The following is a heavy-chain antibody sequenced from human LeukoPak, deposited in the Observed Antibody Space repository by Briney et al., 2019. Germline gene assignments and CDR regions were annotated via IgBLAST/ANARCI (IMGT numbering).Heavy chain of an antibody. D-gene: IGHD5-24*01. V-gene: IGHV1-46*01. CDR3: ARDEGEMATGGLGVY. Sequence: ASVKVSCKASGYTFTSYYMHWVRQAPGQGLEWMGIINPSGGSTSYAQKFQGRVTMTRDTSTSTVYMELSSLRSEDTAVYYCARDEGEMATGGLGVYWGQGTLVTVSS. CDR1: GYTFTSYY. CDR2: INPSGGST. J-gene: IGHJ4*02.